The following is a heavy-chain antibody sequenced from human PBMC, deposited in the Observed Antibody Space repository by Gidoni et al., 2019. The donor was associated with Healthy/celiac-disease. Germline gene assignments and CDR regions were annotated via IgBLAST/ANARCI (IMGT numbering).Heavy chain of an antibody. CDR2: TYYRSKWYN. CDR3: ARENDYGDTNWFDP. CDR1: WDSVSSHSAA. V-gene: IGHV6-1*01. J-gene: IGHJ5*02. D-gene: IGHD4-17*01. Sequence: QVQLQQSGPGLVRPSPTLSLTCAISWDSVSSHSAAWNWIRQSPSRGLEWLGRTYYRSKWYNDYAVSVRSRITINPDTSKNQFSLQLNSVTPEDTAVYYCARENDYGDTNWFDPWGQGTLVTVSS.